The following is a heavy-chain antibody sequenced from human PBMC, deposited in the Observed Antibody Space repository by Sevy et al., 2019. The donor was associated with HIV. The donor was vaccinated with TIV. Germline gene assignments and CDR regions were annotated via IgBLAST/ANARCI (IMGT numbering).Heavy chain of an antibody. J-gene: IGHJ4*02. Sequence: SETLSLTCTVSGASISRSSYDWGWIRQPPGKGLEWVGCIFYSGRTQYNPALNSRVTIYADTSKNQFSLTLSSVTVADTAVYYGARRDGLVDRAFDFWGQGALVTVSS. V-gene: IGHV4-39*01. D-gene: IGHD3-10*01. CDR2: IFYSGRT. CDR3: ARRDGLVDRAFDF. CDR1: GASISRSSYD.